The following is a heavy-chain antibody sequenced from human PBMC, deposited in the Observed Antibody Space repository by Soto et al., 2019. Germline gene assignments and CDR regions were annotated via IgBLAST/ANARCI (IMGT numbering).Heavy chain of an antibody. V-gene: IGHV3-23*01. CDR1: GFTFSSYA. D-gene: IGHD3-10*01. J-gene: IGHJ3*02. CDR2: ISGSGGST. CDR3: AKDREYYYGSGSYYNGDAFDI. Sequence: GGSLRLSCAASGFTFSSYAMSWVRQAPGKGLEWVSAISGSGGSTYYADSVKGRFTISRDNSKNTLYLQMNSLRAEDTAVYYCAKDREYYYGSGSYYNGDAFDIWVQGTIVTVSS.